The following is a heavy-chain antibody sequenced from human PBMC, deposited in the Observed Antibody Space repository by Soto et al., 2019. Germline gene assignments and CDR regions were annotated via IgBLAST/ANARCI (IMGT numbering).Heavy chain of an antibody. CDR1: GFTFSSYA. CDR2: IKQDGSEK. D-gene: IGHD2-21*02. V-gene: IGHV3-7*04. J-gene: IGHJ6*02. Sequence: GGSLRLSCAASGFTFSSYAMTWVRQAPGKGLEWVANIKQDGSEKYYVDSVKGRFTISRDNAKNSLYLQMNSLRAEDTAVYYCARDQSVVVTANHYYYYGMDVWGQGTTVTVSS. CDR3: ARDQSVVVTANHYYYYGMDV.